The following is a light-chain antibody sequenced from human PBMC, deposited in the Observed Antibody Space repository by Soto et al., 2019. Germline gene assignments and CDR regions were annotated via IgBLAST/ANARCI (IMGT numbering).Light chain of an antibody. Sequence: DIPLTQSPSFLSASIGDTVTITCRASQGISGALAWYQQKPGKAPNLLIYAASTLQSGVPSRFSGSGSGREFTLTISSLQPEDFATYYCQQFHSYPGAFGQGTNVEVK. V-gene: IGKV1-9*01. CDR2: AAS. CDR3: QQFHSYPGA. J-gene: IGKJ1*01. CDR1: QGISGA.